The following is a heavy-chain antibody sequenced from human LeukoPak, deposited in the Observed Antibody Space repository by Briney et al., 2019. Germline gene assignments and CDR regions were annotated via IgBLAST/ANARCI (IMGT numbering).Heavy chain of an antibody. D-gene: IGHD2-2*01. V-gene: IGHV3-7*05. CDR3: ASYCLSTRCQEPHVY. CDR1: GFTFSSYW. Sequence: GGSLRLSCAASGFTFSSYWMSWVRQAPGKGLEWVANIKQDGSEKYYVDSVKGRFTISRDNAKNSLYLQMNSLRAEDTAVYYCASYCLSTRCQEPHVYWGQGTLVTVPS. J-gene: IGHJ4*02. CDR2: IKQDGSEK.